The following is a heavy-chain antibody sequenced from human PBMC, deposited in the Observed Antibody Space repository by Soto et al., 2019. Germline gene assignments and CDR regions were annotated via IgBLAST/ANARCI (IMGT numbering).Heavy chain of an antibody. CDR2: ISYDGSNK. Sequence: QVQLVESGGGVVQPGRSLRLSCAASGFTFSSYGMHWVRQAPGKGLEWVAVISYDGSNKYYADSVKGRFTSSRDNSKNTLYLQMNSLRAEDTAVYYCAKASAPIAAAGIVWYFDLWGRGTLVTVSS. J-gene: IGHJ2*01. CDR1: GFTFSSYG. V-gene: IGHV3-30*18. D-gene: IGHD6-13*01. CDR3: AKASAPIAAAGIVWYFDL.